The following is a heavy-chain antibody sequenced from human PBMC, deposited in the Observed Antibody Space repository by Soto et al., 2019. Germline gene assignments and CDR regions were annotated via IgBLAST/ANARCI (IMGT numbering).Heavy chain of an antibody. V-gene: IGHV3-30-3*01. CDR1: VFTFSRHT. CDR3: AREVYYDFWSGFNTPPYYFDD. D-gene: IGHD3-3*01. CDR2: ISDDGSNT. J-gene: IGHJ4*02. Sequence: QVQLVESGGGVVQPGRSLRLSCAASVFTFSRHTMYWVRQAPGKGLEWVAAISDDGSNTYYADSVKGRFTISRDNSKNTLYLQMNSLSSEDTAVHHCAREVYYDFWSGFNTPPYYFDDWGQGTLVTVSS.